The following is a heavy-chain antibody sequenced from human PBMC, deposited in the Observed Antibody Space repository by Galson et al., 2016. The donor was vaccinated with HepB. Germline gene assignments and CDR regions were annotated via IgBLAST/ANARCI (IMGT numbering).Heavy chain of an antibody. CDR2: FRLRGGWA. J-gene: IGHJ3*02. V-gene: IGHV1-46*01. CDR3: AGEPPLMGTPSGIGAFDI. Sequence: SVKVSCKASGDTFTSQYIHWVRQAPGQGLEWMEVFRLRGGWATYAQKLQGRVTMTRDTSTTTVDMELSSLTSDDTAVYYCAGEPPLMGTPSGIGAFDIWGQGTMVTVSS. D-gene: IGHD4-23*01. CDR1: GDTFTSQY.